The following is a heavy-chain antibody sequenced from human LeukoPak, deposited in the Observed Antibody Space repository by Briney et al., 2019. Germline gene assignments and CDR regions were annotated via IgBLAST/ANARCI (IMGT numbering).Heavy chain of an antibody. V-gene: IGHV4-34*01. CDR1: GGSFSGYY. CDR3: ARAQSGYYYGGFDY. J-gene: IGHJ4*02. D-gene: IGHD3-22*01. Sequence: SETLSLTCAVYGGSFSGYYWSWIRQPPGKGLEWIGETNHSGSTNYNPSLKSRVTISVDTSKNQFSLKLSSVTAADTAVYYCARAQSGYYYGGFDYWGQGTLVTVSS. CDR2: TNHSGST.